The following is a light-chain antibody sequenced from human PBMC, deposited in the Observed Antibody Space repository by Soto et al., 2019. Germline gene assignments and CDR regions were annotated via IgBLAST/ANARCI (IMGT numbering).Light chain of an antibody. V-gene: IGLV2-8*01. Sequence: QPALTQPPSASGSPGQSVTISWTGTKSDIGVYDFVSWYQHHPGKAPRLIIYEVVQRPSGVPDRFSGSKSGNTASLTVSGLQAADEADYFCKSYAGSNTYVFGSGTKVTVL. CDR1: KSDIGVYDF. CDR3: KSYAGSNTYV. CDR2: EVV. J-gene: IGLJ1*01.